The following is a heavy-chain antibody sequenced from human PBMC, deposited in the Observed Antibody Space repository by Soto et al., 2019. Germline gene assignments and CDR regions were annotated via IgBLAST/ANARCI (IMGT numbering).Heavy chain of an antibody. D-gene: IGHD4-17*01. V-gene: IGHV3-64*04. Sequence: GGSLRLSYSASGFTFSIYAMHWVRQAPGKGLEYVSSISINGGSTHYADSVKGRVTTSRDNSKNTLYLQMNSLRAEDTAIYYCAKGRLPVDYWGQGTLVTVSS. CDR3: AKGRLPVDY. CDR1: GFTFSIYA. CDR2: ISINGGST. J-gene: IGHJ4*02.